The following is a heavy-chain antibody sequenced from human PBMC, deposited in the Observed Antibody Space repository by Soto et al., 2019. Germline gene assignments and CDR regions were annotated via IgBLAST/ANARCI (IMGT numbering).Heavy chain of an antibody. D-gene: IGHD3-10*01. Sequence: GESLKISCKASGYTFSNFWIAWVRQTPGKGLEWMGIIYPGDSDTRYSPSFQGQVTMSADQSTNTAYLHWSSLKASDTAIYYCARHVFKMVRGAIDPWGQGTLVTVSS. CDR1: GYTFSNFW. J-gene: IGHJ5*02. CDR2: IYPGDSDT. V-gene: IGHV5-51*01. CDR3: ARHVFKMVRGAIDP.